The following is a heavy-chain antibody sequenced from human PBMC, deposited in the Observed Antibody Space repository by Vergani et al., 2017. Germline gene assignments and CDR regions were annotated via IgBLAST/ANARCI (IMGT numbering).Heavy chain of an antibody. CDR3: ARGGGYSSGWYLSY. CDR2: IYTSGST. D-gene: IGHD6-19*01. CDR1: GGSISRGSYY. J-gene: IGHJ4*02. Sequence: QVQLQESGPGLVKPSQTLSLTCTVSGGSISRGSYYWSWIRQPAGKGLERIGRIYTSGSTNYNPSLKSRVTISLDTSKNLFSLNLTSVTAADTAVYYCARGGGYSSGWYLSYWGQGTLVTVSS. V-gene: IGHV4-61*02.